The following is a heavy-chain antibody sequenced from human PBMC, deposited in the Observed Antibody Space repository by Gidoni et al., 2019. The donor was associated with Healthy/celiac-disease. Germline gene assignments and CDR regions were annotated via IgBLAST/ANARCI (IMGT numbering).Heavy chain of an antibody. J-gene: IGHJ5*02. CDR3: ARDGTLGYCSGGSCNWFDP. D-gene: IGHD2-15*01. CDR1: GGSISSSSYY. CDR2: IYYSGST. Sequence: QLQLQESGPGLVKPSETLSLTCTVSGGSISSSSYYWGWTRQPPGKGLEWIGSIYYSGSTYYNPSLKSRVTISVDTSKNQFSLKLSSVTAADTAVYYCARDGTLGYCSGGSCNWFDPWGQGTLVTVSS. V-gene: IGHV4-39*07.